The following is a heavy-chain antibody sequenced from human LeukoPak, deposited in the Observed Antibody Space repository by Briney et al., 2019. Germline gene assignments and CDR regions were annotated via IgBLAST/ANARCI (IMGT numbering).Heavy chain of an antibody. CDR3: ARDADCSSTSCYGNNWFDP. CDR2: INPNSGGT. J-gene: IGHJ5*02. Sequence: GASVKVSCKASGYTFTGYYMHCVRQAPGQGLEWMGWINPNSGGTNYAQKFQGRVTMTRDTSISTAYMELSRLRSDDTAVYYCARDADCSSTSCYGNNWFDPWGQGTLVTVSS. D-gene: IGHD2-2*01. V-gene: IGHV1-2*02. CDR1: GYTFTGYY.